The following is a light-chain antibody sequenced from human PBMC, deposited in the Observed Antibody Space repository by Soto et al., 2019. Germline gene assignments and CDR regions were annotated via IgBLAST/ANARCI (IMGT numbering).Light chain of an antibody. CDR3: ETWDSNTGV. J-gene: IGLJ3*02. CDR2: LEGIGSD. V-gene: IGLV4-60*02. CDR1: SGHSSYI. Sequence: QTVVTQSSSASASLGSSVKLTCSLSSGHSSYIIAWHQQQPGKAPRCLMKLEGIGSDNNGSGVPDRFSGSSSGADRCLTISNLHFEAEADYYGETWDSNTGVFDGGTKVTVL.